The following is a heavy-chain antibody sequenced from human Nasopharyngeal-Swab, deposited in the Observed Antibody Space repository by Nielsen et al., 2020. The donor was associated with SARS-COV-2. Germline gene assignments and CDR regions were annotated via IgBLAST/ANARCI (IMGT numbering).Heavy chain of an antibody. CDR2: ISYDGSNT. CDR1: GFTFSSYG. CDR3: ARESGDYGGIDY. D-gene: IGHD2-21*02. J-gene: IGHJ4*02. V-gene: IGHV3-30*03. Sequence: GESLKISCAASGFTFSSYGMHWVRQAPGKGLEWVAVISYDGSNTYYADSVKGRFTISRDNPKNTLYLQMNSLRAEDTAVYYCARESGDYGGIDYWGQGTLVTVSS.